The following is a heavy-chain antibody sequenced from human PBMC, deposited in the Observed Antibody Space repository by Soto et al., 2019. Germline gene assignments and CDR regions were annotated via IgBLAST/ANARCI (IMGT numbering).Heavy chain of an antibody. V-gene: IGHV2-5*02. CDR1: GFSLRTRGVA. CDR2: IYWDEDK. Sequence: QITLKESGPTLVKPTQTLTLTCTFSGFSLRTRGVAVGWFRQPPGKALEWLALIYWDEDKWYSPSLKSRLTIAEDTSKNQVVLTMTNVDPVDTATYYCAHRPRGYAYYFDYWGQGILVTVSS. CDR3: AHRPRGYAYYFDY. J-gene: IGHJ4*02. D-gene: IGHD5-12*01.